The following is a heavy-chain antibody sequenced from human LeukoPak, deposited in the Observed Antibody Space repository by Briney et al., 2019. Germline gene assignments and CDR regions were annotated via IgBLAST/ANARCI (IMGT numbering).Heavy chain of an antibody. CDR1: GGSISSSSYY. CDR3: ARHFRVYCSGGSCYQGAFDI. J-gene: IGHJ3*02. CDR2: IYYSGST. V-gene: IGHV4-39*01. Sequence: SETLSLTCTVSGGSISSSSYYWGWIRQPPGKGLEWIGSIYYSGSTYYNPSLKSRVTISVDTSKNQFSLKLSSVTAADTAVYYSARHFRVYCSGGSCYQGAFDIWGQGTMVTVSS. D-gene: IGHD2-15*01.